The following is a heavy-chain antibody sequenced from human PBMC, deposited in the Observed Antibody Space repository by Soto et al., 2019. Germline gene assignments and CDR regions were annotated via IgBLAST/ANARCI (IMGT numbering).Heavy chain of an antibody. CDR3: NSLKTEDTAVYYRTTEETIGIAAAARPLDY. D-gene: IGHD6-13*01. J-gene: IGHJ4*02. CDR2: IYYSGST. CDR1: GGSISSYY. Sequence: PSETLSLTCTVSGGSISSYYWSWIRQPPGKGLEWIGYIYYSGSTNYNPSLKSRVTISVDTSKNQFSLKLSSVSSVFRLYLQMNSLKTEDTAVYYRTTEETIGIAAAARPLDYWGQGTLVTVSS. V-gene: IGHV4-59*01.